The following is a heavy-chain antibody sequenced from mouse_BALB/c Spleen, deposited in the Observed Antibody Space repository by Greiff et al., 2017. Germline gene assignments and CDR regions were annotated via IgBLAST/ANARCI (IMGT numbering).Heavy chain of an antibody. Sequence: VQLKESGAELVKPGASVKLSCTASGFNIKDTYMHWVKQRPEQGLEWIGRIDPANGNTKYDPKFQGKATITADTSSNTAYLQLSSLTSEDTAVYYCARTGKGAWFAYWGQGTLVTVSA. V-gene: IGHV14-3*02. CDR1: GFNIKDTY. CDR2: IDPANGNT. J-gene: IGHJ3*01. CDR3: ARTGKGAWFAY. D-gene: IGHD4-1*01.